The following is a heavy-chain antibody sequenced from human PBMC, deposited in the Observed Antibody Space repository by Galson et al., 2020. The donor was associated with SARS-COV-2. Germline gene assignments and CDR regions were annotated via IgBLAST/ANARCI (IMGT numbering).Heavy chain of an antibody. J-gene: IGHJ4*02. D-gene: IGHD5-18*01. Sequence: PSETLSLTCAVYGGSFSGYYWSWIRQPPGKGLEWIGEINHSGSTNYNPSLKSRVTISVDTSKNQFSLKLSSVTAADTAVYYCARVGLNVDTASPVFYCDYWGQGTLVTVCS. CDR2: INHSGST. CDR1: GGSFSGYY. CDR3: ARVGLNVDTASPVFYCDY. V-gene: IGHV4-34*01.